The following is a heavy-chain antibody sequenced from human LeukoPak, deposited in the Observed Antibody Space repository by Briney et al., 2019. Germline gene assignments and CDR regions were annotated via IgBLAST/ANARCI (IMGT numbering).Heavy chain of an antibody. CDR2: IKSKTDGGTT. CDR1: GFTFSNAW. Sequence: GGSLRLSCAASGFTFSNAWMSWVRQAPGKGLEWVGRIKSKTDGGTTDYAAPVKGRFTISRDDSKNTLYLQMNILKTEVTAVYYCTTGIAAAGYFDYWGQGTLVTVSS. D-gene: IGHD6-13*01. J-gene: IGHJ4*02. CDR3: TTGIAAAGYFDY. V-gene: IGHV3-15*01.